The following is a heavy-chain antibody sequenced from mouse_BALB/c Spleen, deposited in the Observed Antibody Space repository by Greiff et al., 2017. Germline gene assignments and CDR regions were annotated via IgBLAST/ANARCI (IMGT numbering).Heavy chain of an antibody. J-gene: IGHJ3*01. V-gene: IGHV1-9*01. CDR1: GYTFSSYW. CDR2: ILPGSGCT. Sequence: QVQLKESGAELMKPGASVKISCKATGYTFSSYWIEWVKQRPGHGLEWIGEILPGSGCTNYNEKFKGKATFTADTSSNTAYMQLSSLTSEDSAVYYCASYGNFAYWGQGTLVTVSA. CDR3: ASYGNFAY. D-gene: IGHD2-1*01.